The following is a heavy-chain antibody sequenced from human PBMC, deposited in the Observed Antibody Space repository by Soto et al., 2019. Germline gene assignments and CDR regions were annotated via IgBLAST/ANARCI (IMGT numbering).Heavy chain of an antibody. J-gene: IGHJ4*02. D-gene: IGHD5-12*01. CDR1: GGSFSGYY. CDR2: INHSGST. Sequence: SETLSLTCAVYGGSFSGYYWSWIRQPPGKGLEWIGEINHSGSTNYNPSLKSRVTISVDTSKNQFSLKLSSVTAAETAVYYCAREVATTFDYWGQGTLVTVSS. CDR3: AREVATTFDY. V-gene: IGHV4-34*01.